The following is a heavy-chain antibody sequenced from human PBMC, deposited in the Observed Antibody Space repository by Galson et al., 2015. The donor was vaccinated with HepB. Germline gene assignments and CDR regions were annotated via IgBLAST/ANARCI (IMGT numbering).Heavy chain of an antibody. D-gene: IGHD3-22*01. J-gene: IGHJ4*02. V-gene: IGHV3-9*01. Sequence: SLRLSCAASGFTFDDYAMHWVRQSPGKGLEWVSGISWNSGSRDYADSVKGRFTISRDNARNTLYLQMNSLRAEDTAFYYCTKGVDSSGYYPSYFDYWGQGTLVTVSS. CDR2: ISWNSGSR. CDR3: TKGVDSSGYYPSYFDY. CDR1: GFTFDDYA.